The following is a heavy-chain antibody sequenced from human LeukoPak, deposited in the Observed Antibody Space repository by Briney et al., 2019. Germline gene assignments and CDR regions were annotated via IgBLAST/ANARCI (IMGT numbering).Heavy chain of an antibody. V-gene: IGHV5-10-1*01. J-gene: IGHJ4*02. CDR2: IDPSDSYT. D-gene: IGHD3-10*01. Sequence: GASLKISCKGSGYSFTDYWISWVRQMPGKGLEWMGRIDPSDSYTNYSPSFRGHVTISSDMSISTAYLQWSSLEASDTAIYYCARTRSGGYYNPYYFDYWGQGSLVTVSS. CDR3: ARTRSGGYYNPYYFDY. CDR1: GYSFTDYW.